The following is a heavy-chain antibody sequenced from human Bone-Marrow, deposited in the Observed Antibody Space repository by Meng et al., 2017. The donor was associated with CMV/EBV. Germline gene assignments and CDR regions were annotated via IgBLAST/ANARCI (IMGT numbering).Heavy chain of an antibody. CDR3: AKASYYDFWSGYYSFDY. V-gene: IGHV3-23*03. CDR1: GFTFSSYA. D-gene: IGHD3-3*01. Sequence: GESLKISCAASGFTFSSYAMSWVRQAPGKGLEWVSVIYSGGSSTYYADSVKGRFTISRDNSKNTLYLQMNSLRAEDTAVYYCAKASYYDFWSGYYSFDYWGHGTLVTVSS. J-gene: IGHJ4*01. CDR2: IYSGGSST.